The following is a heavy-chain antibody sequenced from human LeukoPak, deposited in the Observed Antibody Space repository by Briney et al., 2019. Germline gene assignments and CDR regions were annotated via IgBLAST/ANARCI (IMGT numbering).Heavy chain of an antibody. J-gene: IGHJ6*02. V-gene: IGHV3-23*01. CDR2: ISGNGGST. CDR1: GFTFSSYV. CDR3: AMRPADCSSSSCPTINRYYYGMDV. Sequence: PGGSLRLSCAASGFTFSSYVMTWDRQAPGKGLEWVSGISGNGGSTYYADSVKGRFTISRDNSKNTLHLQLNSLRDEDTAMYYCAMRPADCSSSSCPTINRYYYGMDVWGQGTTVIVSS. D-gene: IGHD2-15*01.